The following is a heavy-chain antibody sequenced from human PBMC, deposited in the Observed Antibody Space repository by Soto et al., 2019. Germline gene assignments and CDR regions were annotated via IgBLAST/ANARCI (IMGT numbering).Heavy chain of an antibody. J-gene: IGHJ4*01. V-gene: IGHV4-30-4*01. CDR3: ARLYWSYYASSGYLDQ. D-gene: IGHD3-22*01. Sequence: PSETLSLTCTVSNGSISNGDYYWIWVRQSPGKGLESIGYIYFTGTTYYNPSLQSRFSISVDRSKNQMSLRLTSVTAADTAVYYCARLYWSYYASSGYLDQWGHGTLVTVSS. CDR1: NGSISNGDYY. CDR2: IYFTGTT.